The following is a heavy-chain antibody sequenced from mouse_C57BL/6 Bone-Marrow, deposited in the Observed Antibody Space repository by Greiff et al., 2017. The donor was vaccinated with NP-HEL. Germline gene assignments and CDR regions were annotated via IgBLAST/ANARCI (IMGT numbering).Heavy chain of an antibody. V-gene: IGHV5-4*01. CDR2: ISDGGSYT. Sequence: EVKLEESGGGLVKPGGSLKLSCAASGFTFSSYAMSWVRQTPEKRLEWVAPISDGGSYTYYPDNVKGRFTISRDNAKNNLYLQMSHLKSEDTAMYYCAREVPLYSDVWGTGTTVTVSS. J-gene: IGHJ1*03. CDR1: GFTFSSYA. CDR3: AREVPLYSDV. D-gene: IGHD5-1*01.